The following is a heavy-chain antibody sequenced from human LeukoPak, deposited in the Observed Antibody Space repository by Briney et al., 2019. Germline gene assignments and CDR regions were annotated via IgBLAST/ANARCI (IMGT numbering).Heavy chain of an antibody. J-gene: IGHJ1*01. V-gene: IGHV3-66*01. CDR3: ARGLYDYGDYEGL. CDR1: GFTVSSNY. CDR2: IYSGGST. D-gene: IGHD4-17*01. Sequence: GGSLRLSCAASGFTVSSNYMSWVRQAPGKGLEWVSVIYSGGSTYYADSVKGRFTISRDNSKNTLYLQMNSLRAEDTAVYYCARGLYDYGDYEGLWGQGTLVTVSS.